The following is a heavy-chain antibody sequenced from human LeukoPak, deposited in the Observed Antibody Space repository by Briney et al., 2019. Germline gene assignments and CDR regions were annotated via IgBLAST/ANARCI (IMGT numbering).Heavy chain of an antibody. D-gene: IGHD5-18*01. CDR3: AKDFVGYSYGAFDC. CDR1: GFTFSSYA. Sequence: GGSLRLSCAASGFTFSSYAMSWVRQAPGKGLEWVSAISGSGDSTYYGDSVKGRFTISRDNSKNTLYLQMNSLRAEDTAVYYCAKDFVGYSYGAFDCWGQGTLVTVSS. V-gene: IGHV3-23*01. J-gene: IGHJ4*02. CDR2: ISGSGDST.